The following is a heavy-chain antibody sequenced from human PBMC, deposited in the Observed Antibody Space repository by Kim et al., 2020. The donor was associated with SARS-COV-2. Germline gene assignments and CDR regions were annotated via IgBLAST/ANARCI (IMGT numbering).Heavy chain of an antibody. Sequence: SETLSLTCTVSGASIRSYYWSWIRQPPGKGLEWIGYISFSGITNYSPSLKSRVTISMDTSNNHFSLKMRSVTVADTAVYYCVSHAGNGGYDTWFDPWGQGTLVTVSS. CDR2: ISFSGIT. CDR3: VSHAGNGGYDTWFDP. D-gene: IGHD5-12*01. CDR1: GASIRSYY. J-gene: IGHJ5*02. V-gene: IGHV4-59*08.